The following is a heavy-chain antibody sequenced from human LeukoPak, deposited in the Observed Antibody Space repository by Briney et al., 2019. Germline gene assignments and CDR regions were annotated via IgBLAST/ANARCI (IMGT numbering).Heavy chain of an antibody. D-gene: IGHD2-2*01. J-gene: IGHJ3*02. CDR1: GGSISSSGYY. CDR3: ARALYCSSTSCPPLGAFDI. V-gene: IGHV4-30-4*08. Sequence: TLSLTCTVSGGSISSSGYYWVWIRQPPGKGLEWIGYIYYSGSTYYNPSLKSRVTISVDTSKNQFSLKLSSVTAADTAVYYCARALYCSSTSCPPLGAFDIWGQGTMVTVSS. CDR2: IYYSGST.